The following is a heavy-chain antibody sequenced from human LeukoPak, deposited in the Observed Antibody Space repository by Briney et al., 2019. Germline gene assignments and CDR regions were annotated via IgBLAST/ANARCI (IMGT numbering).Heavy chain of an antibody. V-gene: IGHV1-2*02. CDR2: INPNSGGT. CDR3: ARGSHYDFWSGYLH. D-gene: IGHD3-3*01. Sequence: ASVKVSCKASGYTFTGYYMHWVRQAPGQGLEWMGWINPNSGGTNYAQKFQGRVTITRNTSISTAYMELSSLRSEDTAVYYCARGSHYDFWSGYLHWGQGTLVTVSS. J-gene: IGHJ4*02. CDR1: GYTFTGYY.